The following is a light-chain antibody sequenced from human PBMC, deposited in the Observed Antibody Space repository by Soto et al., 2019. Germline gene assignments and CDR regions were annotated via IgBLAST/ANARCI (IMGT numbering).Light chain of an antibody. CDR1: SSNIGAGFE. V-gene: IGLV1-40*01. CDR3: QSYDISLSGVV. J-gene: IGLJ3*02. CDR2: DNS. Sequence: QSVLTQPPSVSGAPGQRVTISCTGGSSNIGAGFEVHWYQHLPGTAPKLVIYDNSNRPSGVPDRFSGSKSGTSASLAITGLQAEDEADFYCQSYDISLSGVVFGGGTKLTVL.